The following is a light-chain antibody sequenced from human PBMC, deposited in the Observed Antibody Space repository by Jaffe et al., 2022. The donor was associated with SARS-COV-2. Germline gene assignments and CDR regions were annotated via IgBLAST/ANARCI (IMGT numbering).Light chain of an antibody. J-gene: IGKJ4*01. CDR2: GAS. CDR3: QQYNSYPLT. V-gene: IGKV1-16*02. Sequence: DIHMTQSPSSLSASVGDRVTITCRASQAIDSYLAWFQQKPGKAPKSLIYGASSLQSGVPSKFSGSGSGTDFTLTINSLQPEDFATYYCQQYNSYPLTFGGGTRVEIK. CDR1: QAIDSY.